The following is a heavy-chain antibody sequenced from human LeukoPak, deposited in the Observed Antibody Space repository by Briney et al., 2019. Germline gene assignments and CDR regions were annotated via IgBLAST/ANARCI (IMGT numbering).Heavy chain of an antibody. CDR1: GGSISSYY. V-gene: IGHV4-59*12. J-gene: IGHJ4*02. D-gene: IGHD5-18*01. CDR3: ARDRGYSYGLYYFDY. Sequence: PSETLSLTCTVSGGSISSYYWSWIRQPPGKGLEWIGYIYYSGSTNYNPSLKSRVTISVDTSKNQFSLKLSSVTAADTAVYYCARDRGYSYGLYYFDYWGQGTLVTVSS. CDR2: IYYSGST.